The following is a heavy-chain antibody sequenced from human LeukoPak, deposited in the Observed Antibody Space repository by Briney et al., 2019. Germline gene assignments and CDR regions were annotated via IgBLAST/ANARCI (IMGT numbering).Heavy chain of an antibody. V-gene: IGHV4-31*03. CDR3: ARIREYQLLPFDY. CDR2: INHSGST. D-gene: IGHD2-2*01. CDR1: GGSISSGGYY. Sequence: PSETLSLTCTVSGGSISSGGYYWSWIRQHPGKGLEWIGEINHSGSTNYNPSLKSRVTISIDTSKNQFSLKLSSVTAADTAVYYCARIREYQLLPFDYWGQGTLVAVPS. J-gene: IGHJ4*02.